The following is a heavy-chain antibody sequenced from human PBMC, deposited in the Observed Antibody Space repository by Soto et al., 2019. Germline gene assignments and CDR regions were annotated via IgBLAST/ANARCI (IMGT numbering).Heavy chain of an antibody. CDR2: TTSDGARI. CDR1: GFAFSTYG. J-gene: IGHJ4*02. CDR3: ARKNPGREWELPDY. D-gene: IGHD1-26*01. Sequence: ESGGGVVQPGRSLRLSCAASGFAFSTYGMHWVRQAPGKGLEGVAVTTSDGARINYADSVKGRFTISRDNSRTTLYLQMNSMRIDDTAVYYCARKNPGREWELPDYWGQGTLVTVSS. V-gene: IGHV3-30*03.